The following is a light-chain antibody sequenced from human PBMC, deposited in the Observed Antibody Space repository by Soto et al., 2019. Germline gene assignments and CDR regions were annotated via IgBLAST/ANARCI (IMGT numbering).Light chain of an antibody. CDR1: QDTRSS. CDR3: QQHNRYPLT. J-gene: IGKJ4*01. V-gene: IGKV1-9*01. Sequence: DIQLTQSPSFLSASVGDRVTITCRASQDTRSSLAWYQQKPGKAPKLLIYAISTLQSGVPPRFRGSGSGTEFTLTISSLRPEDFATYYCQQHNRYPLTFGGGTKVEI. CDR2: AIS.